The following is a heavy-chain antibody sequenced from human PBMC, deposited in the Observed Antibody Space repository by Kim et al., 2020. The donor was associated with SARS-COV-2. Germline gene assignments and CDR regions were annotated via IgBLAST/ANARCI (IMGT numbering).Heavy chain of an antibody. J-gene: IGHJ4*02. CDR3: ATLDYGSGDY. V-gene: IGHV3-33*08. CDR2: IWYDGSNK. D-gene: IGHD3-10*01. CDR1: GFTFSNYA. Sequence: GGSLRLSCEASGFTFSNYAMSWVRQAPGKGLEWVAVIWYDGSNKYYADSVKGRFTISRDNSKNTLYLQMNSLRAEDTAVYYCATLDYGSGDYWGQGTLVTVSS.